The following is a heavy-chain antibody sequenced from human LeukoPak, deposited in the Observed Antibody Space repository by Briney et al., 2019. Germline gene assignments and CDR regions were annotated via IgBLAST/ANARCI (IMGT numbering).Heavy chain of an antibody. CDR2: ISDNEGRT. CDR1: GFTFNYYA. V-gene: IGHV3-23*01. D-gene: IGHD5-18*01. Sequence: GGSLRLSCAASGFTFNYYAMSWVRQAPGKGLEWVSGISDNEGRTYYTHSVKGRFTISRDKTKNTVFLQMHNLRADDTAVYFCARHDSFIPYWGQGALVTVSS. J-gene: IGHJ4*02. CDR3: ARHDSFIPY.